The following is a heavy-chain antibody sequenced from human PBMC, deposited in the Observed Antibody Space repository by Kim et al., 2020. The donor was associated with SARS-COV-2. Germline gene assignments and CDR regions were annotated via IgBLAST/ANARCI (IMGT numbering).Heavy chain of an antibody. J-gene: IGHJ4*02. CDR1: GFTFSSYS. CDR3: ARGGVRVAASHLDS. CDR2: ISGSLVYM. V-gene: IGHV3-21*01. Sequence: GGSLRLSCAASGFTFSSYSMHWVRQTPGKGLEWVSSISGSLVYMYYADSIKGRFTISRDNAKNSLYLQMNSLRAEDTAVYYCARGGVRVAASHLDSWGQGTLVTVSS. D-gene: IGHD2-15*01.